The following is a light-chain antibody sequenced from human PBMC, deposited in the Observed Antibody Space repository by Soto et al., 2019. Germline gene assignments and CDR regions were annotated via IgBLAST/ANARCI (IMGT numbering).Light chain of an antibody. V-gene: IGLV2-14*01. CDR1: SSDVGNYNY. CDR2: EVS. J-gene: IGLJ1*01. CDR3: SSYISSFSHV. Sequence: QSALTQPASVSGSPGQSITISCTGTSSDVGNYNYVSWYQQHPGKAPKLMIFEVSDRPSGISNRFSGSKSGNTASLTISGLQAYDEADYYCSSYISSFSHVFGTGTKVTVL.